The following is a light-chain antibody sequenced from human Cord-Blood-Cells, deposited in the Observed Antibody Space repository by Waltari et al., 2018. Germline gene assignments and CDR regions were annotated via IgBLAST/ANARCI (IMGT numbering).Light chain of an antibody. CDR2: EGS. Sequence: QSALTQPASVSGSPGQSITISCTGTSSDVGSYNLVSWYQQHPGKAPKLMIYEGSKRPSGFSNRFSGYKSGHTASLTISGLQAEDEADYYCCSYAGSSTVVFGGGTTLTVL. J-gene: IGLJ2*01. V-gene: IGLV2-23*01. CDR1: SSDVGSYNL. CDR3: CSYAGSSTVV.